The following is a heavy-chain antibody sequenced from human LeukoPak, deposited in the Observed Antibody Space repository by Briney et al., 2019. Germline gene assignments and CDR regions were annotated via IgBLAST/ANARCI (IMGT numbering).Heavy chain of an antibody. D-gene: IGHD6-19*01. V-gene: IGHV3-53*01. CDR3: ARAHSNGWLGY. J-gene: IGHJ4*02. CDR2: IYSAGTI. Sequence: GGSPRLSCAASGFTVSSHYMSWVRQAPGKGREWVSVIYSAGTIYYADSVKGRFTISRDNSKNMLYLQMDSLRAEDTALYYSARAHSNGWLGYWGQGTLVTVSS. CDR1: GFTVSSHY.